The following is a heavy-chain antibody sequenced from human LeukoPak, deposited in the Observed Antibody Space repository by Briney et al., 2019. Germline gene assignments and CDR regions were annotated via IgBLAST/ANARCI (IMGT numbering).Heavy chain of an antibody. CDR2: IYYSGST. D-gene: IGHD2-2*01. Sequence: SETLSLTCTVSGGSISSYYWSWIRQPPGKGLEWIGYIYYSGSTNYNPSLKSRVTISVDTSKNQFSLKLSSVTAADTAVYYCARLDGGRSTSPNDYYYYYMDVWGKGTTVTISS. J-gene: IGHJ6*03. V-gene: IGHV4-59*01. CDR1: GGSISSYY. CDR3: ARLDGGRSTSPNDYYYYYMDV.